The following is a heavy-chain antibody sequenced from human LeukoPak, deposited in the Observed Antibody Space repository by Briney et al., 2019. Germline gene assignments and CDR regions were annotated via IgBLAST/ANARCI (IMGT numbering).Heavy chain of an antibody. D-gene: IGHD6-13*01. CDR2: INHSGST. CDR1: GGSFSGYY. J-gene: IGHJ6*03. V-gene: IGHV4-34*01. CDR3: ARNFKAAAGRAYYYYYMDV. Sequence: SETLSLTCAVYGGSFSGYYWSWIRQPPGKGLEWIGEINHSGSTNYNPSLKSRVTISVDTSKNQFSLKLSSVTAADTAVYYCARNFKAAAGRAYYYYYMDVWGKGTTVTVS.